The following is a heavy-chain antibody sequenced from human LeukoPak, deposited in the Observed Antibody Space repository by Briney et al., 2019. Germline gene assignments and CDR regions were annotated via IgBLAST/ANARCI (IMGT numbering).Heavy chain of an antibody. V-gene: IGHV3-23*01. CDR1: GITFSRYS. J-gene: IGHJ4*02. Sequence: GGSLRLSCAASGITFSRYSMTWVRQAPAKGLEWVSTISDSGGDTYYADCVKSRFTISRDNSKNTLYLQLNSLRDEDTAVYYWAYWGLSGAGKAVPGPKTDHWGQGALV. CDR3: AYWGLSGAGKAVPGPKTDH. D-gene: IGHD3-10*01. CDR2: ISDSGGDT.